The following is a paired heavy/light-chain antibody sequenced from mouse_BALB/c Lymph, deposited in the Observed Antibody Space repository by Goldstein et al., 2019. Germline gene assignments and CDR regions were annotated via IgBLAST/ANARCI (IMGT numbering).Heavy chain of an antibody. CDR2: ISCNNGAT. D-gene: IGHD2-14*01. Sequence: LVKTGASVKISCKASGYSFTGYYMHWVKQSHGKSLEWIGYISCNNGATSYNQKFKGKATITVDASSRTAYMQFNSLTSEDSAVYYCAREDRRNDYFDYWGQGTTLTVSS. CDR3: AREDRRNDYFDY. CDR1: GYSFTGYY. V-gene: IGHV1S34*01. J-gene: IGHJ2*01.
Light chain of an antibody. CDR3: LQHGESPRT. J-gene: IGKJ1*01. CDR2: YAT. CDR1: QDIKSY. V-gene: IGKV14-126*01. Sequence: DIKMTQSPSSMYASLGERVTITCKASQDIKSYLSWYQQKSWKSPKTLIYYATSLADGVPSRFSGSGSGQDYSLTISSLESDDTATYYCLQHGESPRTFGGGTKLEIK.